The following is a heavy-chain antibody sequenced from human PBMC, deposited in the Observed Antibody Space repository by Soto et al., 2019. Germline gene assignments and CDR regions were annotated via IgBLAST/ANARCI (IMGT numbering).Heavy chain of an antibody. CDR1: GGSIRGYY. V-gene: IGHV4-59*12. J-gene: IGHJ4*02. CDR2: IYYSGNT. Sequence: SETLSLTCTVSGGSIRGYYWRWIRQPPGKGLEWIGYIYYSGNTNYTPSLRSRVTISVDTSKNQFSLKLTSVTAADTAVYYCAREPPRYCNGSKCLYYFDNWGQGSLVTVSS. D-gene: IGHD2-15*01. CDR3: AREPPRYCNGSKCLYYFDN.